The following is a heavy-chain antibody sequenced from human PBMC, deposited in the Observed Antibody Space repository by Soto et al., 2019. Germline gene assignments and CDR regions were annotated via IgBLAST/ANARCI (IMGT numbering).Heavy chain of an antibody. D-gene: IGHD3-10*01. CDR3: ARDRIRGPPDPYYMDV. V-gene: IGHV3-21*01. Sequence: GGSLRLSCAASGFTFSSYSMNWVRQAPGKGLEWVSSISSSSSYIYYADSVKGRFTISRDNAKNSLYLQMNSLRAEDTAVYYCARDRIRGPPDPYYMDVWGKGTTVTVSS. J-gene: IGHJ6*03. CDR2: ISSSSSYI. CDR1: GFTFSSYS.